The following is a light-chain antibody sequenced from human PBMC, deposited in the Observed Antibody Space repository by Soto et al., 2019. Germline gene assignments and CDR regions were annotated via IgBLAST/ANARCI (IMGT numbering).Light chain of an antibody. Sequence: QSALTQPASVSGSPGQSITISSTGTNSDVGGYDYVSWYQHYPGKAPKLLIYQVNNRPSGVSSRFSGSKSGNTASLTFSGLQAEDEADYYCSSLTSSNTWVFGGGTKLTVL. J-gene: IGLJ3*02. CDR2: QVN. CDR3: SSLTSSNTWV. V-gene: IGLV2-14*01. CDR1: NSDVGGYDY.